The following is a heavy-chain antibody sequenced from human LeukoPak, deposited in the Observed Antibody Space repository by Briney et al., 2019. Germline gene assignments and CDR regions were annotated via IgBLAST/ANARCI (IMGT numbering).Heavy chain of an antibody. V-gene: IGHV4-30-4*01. CDR1: GDSISSGDYY. Sequence: SETLSLTCTVSGDSISSGDYYWSWIRQPPGKGLEWIGYIYYSGSTYYNPSLKSRVTISVDTSKNQFSLKLSSVTAADTAVYYCARGITMIVVVDYWGQGTLVTVSS. D-gene: IGHD3-22*01. CDR3: ARGITMIVVVDY. J-gene: IGHJ4*02. CDR2: IYYSGST.